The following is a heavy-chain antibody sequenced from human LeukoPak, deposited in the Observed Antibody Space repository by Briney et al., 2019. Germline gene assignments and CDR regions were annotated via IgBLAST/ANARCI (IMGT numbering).Heavy chain of an antibody. V-gene: IGHV3-21*01. J-gene: IGHJ4*02. CDR1: GFTFSSYS. D-gene: IGHD6-19*01. CDR2: ISSSSSYI. Sequence: PGGSLRLSCAASGFTFSSYSMNWVRQAPGKGLEWVSSISSSSSYIYYADSVKGRFTISRDNAKNSLYLQMNSLRAEDTAVYYCARDGGVCRIAVAGTFDYWGQGTLVTVSS. CDR3: ARDGGVCRIAVAGTFDY.